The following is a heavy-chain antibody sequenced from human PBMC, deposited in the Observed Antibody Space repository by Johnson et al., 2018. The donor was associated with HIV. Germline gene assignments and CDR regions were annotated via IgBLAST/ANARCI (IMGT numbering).Heavy chain of an antibody. D-gene: IGHD3-22*01. CDR2: IKSDGSST. J-gene: IGHJ3*02. CDR1: GFTFDDYW. Sequence: VQLVESGGGLVQPGRSLKLSCAASGFTFDDYWMEWVRQAPGKGLVWVSRIKSDGSSTPYADSVKGRFSISRDNAKNTLYLEMNSLRAADTAVYYGARRAYYYDSSGYYSHAFDIWGQGTMVTVSS. CDR3: ARRAYYYDSSGYYSHAFDI. V-gene: IGHV3-74*02.